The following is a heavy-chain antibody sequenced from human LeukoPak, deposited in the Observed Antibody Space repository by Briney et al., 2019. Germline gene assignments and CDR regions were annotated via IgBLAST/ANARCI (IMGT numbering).Heavy chain of an antibody. Sequence: GGSLRLSCAVSGFTVSSNYMNWVRQAPGKGLVWVSRINSDGSSTSYADSVKGRFTISRDNAKNTLYLQMNSLRAEDTAVYYCASRRGSGSLFDYWGQGTLVTVSS. CDR3: ASRRGSGSLFDY. J-gene: IGHJ4*02. CDR1: GFTVSSNY. V-gene: IGHV3-74*01. CDR2: INSDGSST. D-gene: IGHD3-10*01.